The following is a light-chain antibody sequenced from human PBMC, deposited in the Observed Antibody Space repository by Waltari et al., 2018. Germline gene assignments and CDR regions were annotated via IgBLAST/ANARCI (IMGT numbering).Light chain of an antibody. J-gene: IGKJ5*01. CDR2: DAS. V-gene: IGKV1-33*01. CDR3: QQYENLLLT. Sequence: QMPKPHAASSASVGDRVTLTCQASHDIGDSLNWYQQKAGQAPKLLVFDASNLRAGVPSRFSGSGSGTHFTFTISSVQPEDIATYYCQQYENLLLTFGQGTRLEI. CDR1: HDIGDS.